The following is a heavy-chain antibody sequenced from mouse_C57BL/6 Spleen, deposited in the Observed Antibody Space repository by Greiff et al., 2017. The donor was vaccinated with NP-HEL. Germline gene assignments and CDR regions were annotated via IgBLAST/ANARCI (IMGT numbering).Heavy chain of an antibody. D-gene: IGHD1-1*01. J-gene: IGHJ4*01. CDR3: ARPTVVATRAMDY. V-gene: IGHV1-85*01. CDR1: GYTFTSYD. Sequence: VQLVESGPELVKPGASVKLSCKASGYTFTSYDINWVKQRPGQGLAWIGWIYPRDGSTKYNEKFKGKATLTVETSSSTAYMELHSLTSEDSAVYFCARPTVVATRAMDYWGQGTSVTVSS. CDR2: IYPRDGST.